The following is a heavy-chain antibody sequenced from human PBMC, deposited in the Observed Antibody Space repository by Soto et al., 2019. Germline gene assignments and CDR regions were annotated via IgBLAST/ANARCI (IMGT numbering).Heavy chain of an antibody. D-gene: IGHD1-26*01. CDR2: IGGGGTDK. CDR3: AKELSRSYNVGYYYGMDV. Sequence: EVQLLESGGGFVQPGGSLRVSCAASGFTFSSYGMSWVRQAPGKGLEWVSGIGGGGTDKYYGDSVEGRFTISRDNSKNTLNLQMNSLRVEDTAVYYCAKELSRSYNVGYYYGMDVWGQGTTVIVSS. V-gene: IGHV3-23*01. CDR1: GFTFSSYG. J-gene: IGHJ6*02.